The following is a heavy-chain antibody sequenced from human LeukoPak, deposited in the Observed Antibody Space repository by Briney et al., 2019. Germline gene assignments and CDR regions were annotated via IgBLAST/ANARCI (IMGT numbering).Heavy chain of an antibody. CDR3: ARVWSWFDP. Sequence: SETLSLTCAVYGGSFSGYYWSWIRQPPGKGLEWIGEINHSGSTNYNPSLKSRVTISVDTSKNQCSLKLSSVTAADTTVYYCARVWSWFDPWGQGTLVTVSS. D-gene: IGHD1-1*01. CDR2: INHSGST. V-gene: IGHV4-34*01. CDR1: GGSFSGYY. J-gene: IGHJ5*02.